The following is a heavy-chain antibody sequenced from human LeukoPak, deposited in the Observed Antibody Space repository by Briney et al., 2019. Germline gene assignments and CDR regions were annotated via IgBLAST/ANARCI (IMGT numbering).Heavy chain of an antibody. J-gene: IGHJ3*02. CDR3: ARTRRGYTYGFRSRELLKTFDI. D-gene: IGHD5-18*01. CDR2: IYYTGST. CDR1: GDSISSYY. V-gene: IGHV4-59*01. Sequence: SETLSLTCTVSGDSISSYYWSWIRQPPGKGLEWIGYIYYTGSTKYNPSLKSRVTISLDTSKQQFSLKLTSVTAADTAVYSCARTRRGYTYGFRSRELLKTFDIWGQGTVVTVSS.